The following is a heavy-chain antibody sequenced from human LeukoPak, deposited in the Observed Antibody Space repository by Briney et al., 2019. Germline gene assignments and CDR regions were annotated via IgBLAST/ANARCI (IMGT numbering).Heavy chain of an antibody. D-gene: IGHD2-15*01. CDR3: ARYGIVVVVAAPIYYYYGMDV. J-gene: IGHJ6*02. Sequence: ASVKVSCKASGGTFSSYAISWVRQAPGQGLEWMGGIIPIFGTANYAQKFQGRVTITADESTSTAYMELSSLRSEDTAVYYCARYGIVVVVAAPIYYYYGMDVWGQGTTVTVSS. CDR2: IIPIFGTA. CDR1: GGTFSSYA. V-gene: IGHV1-69*13.